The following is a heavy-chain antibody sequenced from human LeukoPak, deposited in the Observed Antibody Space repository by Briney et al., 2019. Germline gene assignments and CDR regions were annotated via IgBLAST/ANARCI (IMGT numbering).Heavy chain of an antibody. CDR3: AGPKLWGLQH. D-gene: IGHD3-16*01. V-gene: IGHV4-59*12. J-gene: IGHJ1*01. Sequence: SETLSLTCTVSGDSIRSYYCSWIRQSPGKGLECIGYIYDSGSTNYNPSLKSRITISVDRSKNQFSLKVKSVTAADTAVYSCAGPKLWGLQHWGQGTLVTVSS. CDR2: IYDSGST. CDR1: GDSIRSYY.